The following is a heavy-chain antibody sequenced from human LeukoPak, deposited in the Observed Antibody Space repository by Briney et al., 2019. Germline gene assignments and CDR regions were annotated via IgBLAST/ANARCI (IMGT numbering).Heavy chain of an antibody. CDR3: ARSGILVTGVRMDV. Sequence: ASVKVSCKASGYIFKSYGVNWVRQAPGQGLEWAGWISGFNGKTDYAQRFQGRVTMTRDTSTSTAYMELRSLRSEDTAVYYCARSGILVTGVRMDVWGKGTTVIVSS. CDR1: GYIFKSYG. CDR2: ISGFNGKT. V-gene: IGHV1-18*01. D-gene: IGHD2-8*02. J-gene: IGHJ6*04.